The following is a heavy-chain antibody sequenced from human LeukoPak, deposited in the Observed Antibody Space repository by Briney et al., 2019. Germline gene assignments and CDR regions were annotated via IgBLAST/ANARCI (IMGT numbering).Heavy chain of an antibody. V-gene: IGHV4-59*01. CDR2: IYYRGST. D-gene: IGHD2-2*01. CDR3: ARAALIDIVVVPAAIRFDP. Sequence: PSETLSLTCTVSGGSISSYYWSWIRQPPGKGLEWIGYIYYRGSTNYNPSLKSRVTISVDTSKNQFSLKLSSVTAADTAVYYCARAALIDIVVVPAAIRFDPWGQGTLVTVSS. CDR1: GGSISSYY. J-gene: IGHJ5*02.